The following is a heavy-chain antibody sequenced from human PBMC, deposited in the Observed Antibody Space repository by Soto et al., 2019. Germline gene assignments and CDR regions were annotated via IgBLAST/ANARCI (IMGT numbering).Heavy chain of an antibody. Sequence: QVQLVESGGGVVQPGRSLRLSCAASGFTFSSYVMHWVRQAPGKGLEWVAVISYDGNNKYYADSVKGRFTISRDNSKTTXXXQXDSLRAEDTAVYYCARAGCDGGRCYTLVGLRYGMDVWGQGTTVTVSS. CDR3: ARAGCDGGRCYTLVGLRYGMDV. CDR1: GFTFSSYV. J-gene: IGHJ6*02. D-gene: IGHD2-15*01. V-gene: IGHV3-30-3*01. CDR2: ISYDGNNK.